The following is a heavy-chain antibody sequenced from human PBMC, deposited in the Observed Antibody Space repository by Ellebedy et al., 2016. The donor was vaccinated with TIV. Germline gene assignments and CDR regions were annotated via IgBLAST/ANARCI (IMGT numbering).Heavy chain of an antibody. Sequence: MPSETLSLTCTVSGGYIRGYYWSWIRQPPGKGLEWIGYIFPGGSPAFNPSLRSRVTISADTSKNQFSLKLSAVTAADTAVYYCANSGWYEESFYGMDVWGQGTTVTVSS. CDR1: GGYIRGYY. V-gene: IGHV4-4*08. J-gene: IGHJ6*02. CDR2: IFPGGSP. D-gene: IGHD6-19*01. CDR3: ANSGWYEESFYGMDV.